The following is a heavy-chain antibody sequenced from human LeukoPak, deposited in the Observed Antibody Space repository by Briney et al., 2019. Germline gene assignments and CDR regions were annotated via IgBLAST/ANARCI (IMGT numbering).Heavy chain of an antibody. J-gene: IGHJ4*02. CDR3: AKSDGSGSYFDS. CDR2: INYSGGS. Sequence: PSETLSLTCTVSGGSIRSYYWSWIRQPPGKGLEWIGYINYSGGSKYNPSLKSRVTISVDTSKNQFSLKLSSVTAADTAVYYCAKSDGSGSYFDSWGQGTLVTVSS. CDR1: GGSIRSYY. D-gene: IGHD3-10*01. V-gene: IGHV4-59*01.